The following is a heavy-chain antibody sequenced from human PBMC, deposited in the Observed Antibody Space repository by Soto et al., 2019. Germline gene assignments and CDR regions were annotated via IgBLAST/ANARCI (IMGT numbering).Heavy chain of an antibody. Sequence: QAHLAQSGAEVKKPGSSVTVSCKASGGTFNSYGLSWVRQAPGQGLDWMGVIIPLYGTVNYAQKVQGRVSITADKSTSTAYMDINSLRSDDTAVYYCARVRVIRGVIPSHFGLWGQGTQVTVSS. CDR3: ARVRVIRGVIPSHFGL. CDR1: GGTFNSYG. D-gene: IGHD3-10*01. V-gene: IGHV1-69*06. CDR2: IIPLYGTV. J-gene: IGHJ4*02.